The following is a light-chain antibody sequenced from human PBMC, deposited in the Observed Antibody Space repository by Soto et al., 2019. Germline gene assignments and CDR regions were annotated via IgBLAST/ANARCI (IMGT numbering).Light chain of an antibody. Sequence: DIQMTQSPSSLPASVGDRVTITCRASQSISSYLNWYQQKPGKAPKLLIYAASSLQSGVPSRSSGSGSGTDFTLTISSLQPEDFATYYCQQSYSTPWTFGQGTKVDIK. CDR3: QQSYSTPWT. CDR2: AAS. V-gene: IGKV1-39*01. CDR1: QSISSY. J-gene: IGKJ1*01.